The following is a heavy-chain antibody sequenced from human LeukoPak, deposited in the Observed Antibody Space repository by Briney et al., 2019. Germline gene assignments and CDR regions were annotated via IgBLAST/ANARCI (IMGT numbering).Heavy chain of an antibody. CDR2: IYYSGST. D-gene: IGHD6-6*01. CDR1: GGSVSSGSYY. Sequence: SEALSLTCTVSGGSVSSGSYYWSWIRQPPGKGLEWIGYIYYSGSTNYNPSLKSRVTISVDTSKNQFSLKLSSVTAADTAVYYCASEYSSSWGDYYYGMDVWGQGTTVTVSS. CDR3: ASEYSSSWGDYYYGMDV. J-gene: IGHJ6*02. V-gene: IGHV4-61*01.